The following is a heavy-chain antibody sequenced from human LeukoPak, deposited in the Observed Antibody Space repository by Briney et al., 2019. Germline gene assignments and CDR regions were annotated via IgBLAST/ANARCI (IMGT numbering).Heavy chain of an antibody. CDR1: EFTINSYV. V-gene: IGHV3-30-3*01. D-gene: IGHD1-26*01. Sequence: GGSLRLSCAASEFTINSYVMHWVRQAPGKGLEWVAVISYDGTTKYHADSVKGRFTISRDNSKNTLYLQMNTLRAEDTAVYYCARVRIVGSTYDAFDIWGQGTMVTVSS. CDR2: ISYDGTTK. CDR3: ARVRIVGSTYDAFDI. J-gene: IGHJ3*02.